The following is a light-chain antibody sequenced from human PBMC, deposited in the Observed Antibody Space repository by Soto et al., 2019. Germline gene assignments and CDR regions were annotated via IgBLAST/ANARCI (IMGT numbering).Light chain of an antibody. V-gene: IGLV2-14*03. CDR3: CSYTTSSTYV. J-gene: IGLJ1*01. Sequence: QSALTQPASVSGSPGQSIAISCTGTRSDVGSDYNYVSWYQQHPGKAPKLMVYDVNTRPSGVSNRFSGSKSGTTASLTISGLQAEDEADYYCCSYTTSSTYVFGTGTKLTVL. CDR1: RSDVGSDYNY. CDR2: DVN.